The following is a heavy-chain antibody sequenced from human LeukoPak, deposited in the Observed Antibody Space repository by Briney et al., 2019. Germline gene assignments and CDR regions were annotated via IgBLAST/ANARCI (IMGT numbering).Heavy chain of an antibody. V-gene: IGHV4-61*09. D-gene: IGHD2-15*01. Sequence: SQTLSLTCTVSGGSISSGSYYWSWIRQPAGKGLEWIGYIYYSGRTNNNPSLKSRVTISVDTSKNQFSLKLSSVTAADTAVYYCARGKTPPDDYCSGGSCDGRSSVGDAFDIWGQGTMVTVSS. J-gene: IGHJ3*02. CDR3: ARGKTPPDDYCSGGSCDGRSSVGDAFDI. CDR2: IYYSGRT. CDR1: GGSISSGSYY.